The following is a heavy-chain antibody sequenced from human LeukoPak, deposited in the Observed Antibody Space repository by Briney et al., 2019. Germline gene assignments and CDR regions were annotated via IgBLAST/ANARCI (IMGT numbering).Heavy chain of an antibody. CDR3: ARAGTYYDFWSGSPRASWFDP. V-gene: IGHV1-18*01. Sequence: ASXKVSCKASGYTFTSYGISWVRQAPGQGLEWMGWISAYNGNTNYAQKLQGRVTMTTDTSTSTAYMELRSLRSDDTAVYYCARAGTYYDFWSGSPRASWFDPWGQGTLVTVSS. J-gene: IGHJ5*02. CDR2: ISAYNGNT. CDR1: GYTFTSYG. D-gene: IGHD3-3*01.